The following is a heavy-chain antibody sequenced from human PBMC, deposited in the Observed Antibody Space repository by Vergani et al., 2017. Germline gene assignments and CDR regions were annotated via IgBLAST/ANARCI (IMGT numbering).Heavy chain of an antibody. V-gene: IGHV4-4*02. CDR1: GGPLSSSNW. Sequence: VQLHESGPGLVKPWGTLSLTCAVSGGPLSSSNWWSWAREPPGKGLEWIGEIYHSGSTNYNASLRSRVTISVDKSKNQFSLKLSSVTAAETAVYYCARGIRHYFDYWGQGTLVTVSS. CDR2: IYHSGST. CDR3: ARGIRHYFDY. J-gene: IGHJ4*02.